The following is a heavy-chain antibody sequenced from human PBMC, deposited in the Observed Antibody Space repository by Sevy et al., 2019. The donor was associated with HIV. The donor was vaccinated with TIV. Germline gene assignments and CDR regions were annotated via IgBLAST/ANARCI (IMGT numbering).Heavy chain of an antibody. D-gene: IGHD5-18*01. V-gene: IGHV3-7*01. CDR2: IKQDGSEK. J-gene: IGHJ6*02. CDR3: ARVGTAMVSFFLDV. CDR1: GFTFSSYW. Sequence: GGSLGLSCAASGFTFSSYWMSWVRQAPGKGLEWVANIKQDGSEKYYVDSVKGRFTISRDNAKNSLYLQMNSLRAEDTAVYYCARVGTAMVSFFLDVWGQGTTVTVSS.